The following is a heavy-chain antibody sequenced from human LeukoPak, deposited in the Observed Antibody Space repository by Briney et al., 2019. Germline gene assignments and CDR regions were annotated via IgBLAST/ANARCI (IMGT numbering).Heavy chain of an antibody. J-gene: IGHJ4*02. Sequence: GASVKVSCKASGYTFTGYYMHWVRQAPGQGLEWMGWINPNSGGTNYAQKFQGRVTVTRDTSISTAYMELSRLRSDDTAVYYCALLEDQLPPTYFDYWGQGTLVTVSS. CDR1: GYTFTGYY. CDR2: INPNSGGT. D-gene: IGHD2-2*01. CDR3: ALLEDQLPPTYFDY. V-gene: IGHV1-2*02.